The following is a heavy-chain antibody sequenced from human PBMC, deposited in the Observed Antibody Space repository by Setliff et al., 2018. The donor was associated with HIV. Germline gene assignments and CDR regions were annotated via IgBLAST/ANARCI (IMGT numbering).Heavy chain of an antibody. D-gene: IGHD1-26*01. Sequence: ASVKVSCKPSGYTFTTFGISWVRQAPGQGLEWMGWISAYNGHTNYAQKFQGRVTMTTDTSTSTAYMELRSLTSDDTGVYYCARKHATLPFDYWGQGTLVTVSS. CDR2: ISAYNGHT. J-gene: IGHJ4*02. V-gene: IGHV1-18*01. CDR1: GYTFTTFG. CDR3: ARKHATLPFDY.